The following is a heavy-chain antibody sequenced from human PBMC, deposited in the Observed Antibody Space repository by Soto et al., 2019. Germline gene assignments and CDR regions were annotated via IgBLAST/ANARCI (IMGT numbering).Heavy chain of an antibody. CDR2: ISGSGGISDSGGST. CDR1: GFTFSSYT. CDR3: TNIGKVVVGYNY. V-gene: IGHV3-23*01. D-gene: IGHD2-15*01. Sequence: GGSLRLSCAASGFTFSSYTMAWVRQAPGKGLEWVSSISGSGGISDSGGSTYYADSVNGRFTISRDNSRSTLYLQMSSLRAEDTAVYYCTNIGKVVVGYNYWGRGALVTVSS. J-gene: IGHJ4*02.